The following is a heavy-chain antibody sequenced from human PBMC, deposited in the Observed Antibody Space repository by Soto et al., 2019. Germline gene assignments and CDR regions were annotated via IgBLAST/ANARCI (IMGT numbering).Heavy chain of an antibody. CDR2: ISGGGGST. J-gene: IGHJ4*02. CDR3: AKEGPLSGSHSTDY. V-gene: IGHV3-23*01. CDR1: GFTFSSYA. Sequence: GGSLRLSCAASGFTFSSYAMSWVRQAPGKGLEWVSAISGGGGSTYYADSVKGRFTISRDNSKNTLYLQMNSLRAEDTAVNYCAKEGPLSGSHSTDYWGQGTLVTVSS. D-gene: IGHD1-26*01.